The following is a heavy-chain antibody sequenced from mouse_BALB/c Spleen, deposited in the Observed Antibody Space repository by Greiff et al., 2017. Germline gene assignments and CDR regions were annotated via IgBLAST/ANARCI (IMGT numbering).Heavy chain of an antibody. Sequence: EVKLMESGGGLVQPGGSLKLSCAASGFTFSSYGMSWVRQTPDKRLELVATINSNGGSTYYPDSVKGRFTISRDNAKNTLYLQMSSLKSEDTAMYYCARDGDDGYSFAYWGQGTLVTVSA. V-gene: IGHV5-6-3*01. CDR3: ARDGDDGYSFAY. J-gene: IGHJ3*01. D-gene: IGHD2-3*01. CDR2: INSNGGST. CDR1: GFTFSSYG.